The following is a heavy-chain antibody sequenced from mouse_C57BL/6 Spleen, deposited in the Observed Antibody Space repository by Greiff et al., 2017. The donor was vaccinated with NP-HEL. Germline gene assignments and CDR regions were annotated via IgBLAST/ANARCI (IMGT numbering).Heavy chain of an antibody. Sequence: VHVKQSGPELVKPGASVKISCKASGYSFTDYNMNWVKQSNGKSLEWIGVINPNYGTTSYNQNFKGKATLTVDQSSSTAYMQLNSLTSEDSAVYYCASEGYDSWFAYWGQGTLVTVSA. D-gene: IGHD2-4*01. CDR1: GYSFTDYN. J-gene: IGHJ3*01. V-gene: IGHV1-39*01. CDR2: INPNYGTT. CDR3: ASEGYDSWFAY.